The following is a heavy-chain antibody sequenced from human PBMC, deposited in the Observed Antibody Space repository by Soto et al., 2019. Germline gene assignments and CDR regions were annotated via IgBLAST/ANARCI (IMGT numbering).Heavy chain of an antibody. Sequence: GGSLRLSCAASGFTFSSYGMHWVRQAPGKGLEWVAFISYDGSNKYYADSVKGRFTISRDNSKNTLYLQMNSLRAEDTAVYYCAKDLAVAGTYYYYYYGMDVWGQGTTVTAP. CDR2: ISYDGSNK. D-gene: IGHD6-19*01. CDR1: GFTFSSYG. J-gene: IGHJ6*02. V-gene: IGHV3-30*18. CDR3: AKDLAVAGTYYYYYYGMDV.